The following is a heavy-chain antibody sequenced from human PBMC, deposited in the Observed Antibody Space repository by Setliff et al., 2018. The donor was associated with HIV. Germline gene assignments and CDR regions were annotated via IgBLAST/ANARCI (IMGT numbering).Heavy chain of an antibody. CDR1: GFPFSNYC. CDR3: AKNDILTGYYKGVDY. V-gene: IGHV3-48*04. CDR2: ISSSGDSV. Sequence: PGGSLRLSCAASGFPFSNYCMNWVRQAPGKGLQWLSYISSSGDSVYYGDSGKGRFTISRDNAENSLYLQMNSLRAEDTAVYYCAKNDILTGYYKGVDYWGQGTLVTVSS. J-gene: IGHJ4*02. D-gene: IGHD3-9*01.